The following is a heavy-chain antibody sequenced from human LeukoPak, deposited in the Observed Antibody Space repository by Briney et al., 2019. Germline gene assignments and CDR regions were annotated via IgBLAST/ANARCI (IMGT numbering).Heavy chain of an antibody. Sequence: ASVKVSCKASGYTFTSYGSSWVRQVPGQGLEWMGWISAYNGNTNYAQKLQGRVTMTTDTSTSTAYMELRSLRSDDTAVYYCARAPQYYVILTGYFRYYFDYWGQGTLVTVSS. CDR2: ISAYNGNT. J-gene: IGHJ4*02. CDR1: GYTFTSYG. CDR3: ARAPQYYVILTGYFRYYFDY. V-gene: IGHV1-18*01. D-gene: IGHD3-9*01.